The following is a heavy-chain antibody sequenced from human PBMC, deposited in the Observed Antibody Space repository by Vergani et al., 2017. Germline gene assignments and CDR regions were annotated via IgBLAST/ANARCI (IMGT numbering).Heavy chain of an antibody. V-gene: IGHV5-10-1*03. CDR2: IDPSDSYT. CDR1: GYSFTSYW. D-gene: IGHD3-22*01. J-gene: IGHJ4*02. Sequence: EVQLVQSGAEVKKPGESLRISCKGSGYSFTSYWISWVRQMPGKGLEWMGRIDPSDSYTNYSPSFQGHVTISADKSISTAYLQWSSLKASDTAMYYWARLFVDSSGYFPYFDYWGQGTLVTVSS. CDR3: ARLFVDSSGYFPYFDY.